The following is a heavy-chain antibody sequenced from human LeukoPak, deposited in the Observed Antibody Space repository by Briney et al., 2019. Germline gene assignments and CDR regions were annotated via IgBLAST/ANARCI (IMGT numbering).Heavy chain of an antibody. J-gene: IGHJ3*01. CDR2: IYYSGST. CDR1: GGSISSSSYY. CDR3: ARAQLWLQSHFDV. Sequence: PSETLSLTCTVSGGSISSSSYYWGWIRQPPGKGLEWIGSIYYSGSTNYNPSLKSRVTISVDTSKNQFSLKLSSVTAADTAVYYCARAQLWLQSHFDVWGQGTMVTVSS. V-gene: IGHV4-39*07. D-gene: IGHD5-18*01.